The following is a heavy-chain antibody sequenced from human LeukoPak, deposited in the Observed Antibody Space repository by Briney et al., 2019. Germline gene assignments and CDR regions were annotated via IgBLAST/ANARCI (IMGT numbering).Heavy chain of an antibody. J-gene: IGHJ4*02. V-gene: IGHV3-49*04. CDR1: GFAFDDFA. Sequence: GGSLRLSRTTSGFAFDDFAMSWVRQPAGKGLEWVGFIRRRAYGGAAEYAASVKGRFIISRDDSKGIAYLQMNSLKTEDTAVYYCSRNGLVDFDYWGQGSRVIVSP. CDR2: IRRRAYGGAA. CDR3: SRNGLVDFDY.